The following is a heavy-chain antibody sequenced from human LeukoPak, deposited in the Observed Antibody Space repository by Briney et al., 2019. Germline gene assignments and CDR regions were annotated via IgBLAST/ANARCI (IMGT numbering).Heavy chain of an antibody. V-gene: IGHV3-30*03. Sequence: GGSLRLSCAASGFTFSSYGMHWVRQAPGKGLEWVAVISYDGSNKYYADSVKGRFTISRDNSKNTLYLQMNSLRSEDTAVYYCARARPRWLTPGDAFDIWGQGTLVTVSS. CDR3: ARARPRWLTPGDAFDI. J-gene: IGHJ4*02. D-gene: IGHD4-23*01. CDR1: GFTFSSYG. CDR2: ISYDGSNK.